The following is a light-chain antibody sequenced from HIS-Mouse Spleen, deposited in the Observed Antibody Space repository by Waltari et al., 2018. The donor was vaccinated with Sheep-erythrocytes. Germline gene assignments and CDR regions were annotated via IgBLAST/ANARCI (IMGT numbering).Light chain of an antibody. V-gene: IGKV1-9*01. CDR1: QGIRSY. CDR3: QQLNSYPFT. Sequence: DIQLTQSPSXLSXXVGXXVNITCRXSQGIRSYLAWXXQKPGKAPKLLIYAAXTLQGGVPSRFSGSGSGTEFTLTISSLQPEDFATYYCQQLNSYPFTFGPGTKVDIK. J-gene: IGKJ3*01. CDR2: AAX.